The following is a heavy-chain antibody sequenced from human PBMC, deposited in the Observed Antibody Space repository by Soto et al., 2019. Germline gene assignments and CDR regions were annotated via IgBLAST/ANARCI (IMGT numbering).Heavy chain of an antibody. CDR3: AKNYYFDS. CDR2: VSVSGGST. CDR1: GFIFSSYA. V-gene: IGHV3-23*01. Sequence: EVQLLDSGGDLVQPGGSLRLSCAASGFIFSSYAMSWVRQALGKGLEWVASVSVSGGSTYSTHYEDSVRGQITISRDDSRNTMYLKMSSLRAEDTDTYYCAKNYYFDSWGQGTLVTVSS. J-gene: IGHJ4*02.